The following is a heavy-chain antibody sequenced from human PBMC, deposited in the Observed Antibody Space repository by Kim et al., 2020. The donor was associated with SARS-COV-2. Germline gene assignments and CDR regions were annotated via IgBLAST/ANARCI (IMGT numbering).Heavy chain of an antibody. J-gene: IGHJ4*02. D-gene: IGHD6-19*01. Sequence: YADSVRGRFTISRDKAKNSLYLRMDSLRAEDTAVDYCARGPWGGGWYVDYWGQGTLVTVSS. CDR3: ARGPWGGGWYVDY. V-gene: IGHV3-21*01.